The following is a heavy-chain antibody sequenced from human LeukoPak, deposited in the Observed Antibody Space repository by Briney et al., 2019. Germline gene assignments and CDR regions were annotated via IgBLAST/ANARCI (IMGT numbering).Heavy chain of an antibody. CDR1: GGTFSSYA. J-gene: IGHJ4*02. D-gene: IGHD4-17*01. V-gene: IGHV1-69*05. Sequence: GASVKVSCKASGGTFSSYAISWVRQAPGQGLEWMGRIIPIFGTANYAQKFRGRVTITTDESTSTAYMELSSLRSEDTAVYYCARSYGAFYFDYWGQGTLVTVSS. CDR3: ARSYGAFYFDY. CDR2: IIPIFGTA.